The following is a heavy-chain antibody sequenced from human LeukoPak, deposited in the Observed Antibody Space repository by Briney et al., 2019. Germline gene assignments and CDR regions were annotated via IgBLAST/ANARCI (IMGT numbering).Heavy chain of an antibody. J-gene: IGHJ4*02. V-gene: IGHV4-34*01. D-gene: IGHD3-9*01. CDR2: INHSGST. CDR3: ARLTNLDY. CDR1: GGSFSGYY. Sequence: SETLSLTCAVYGGSFSGYYWSWIRQPPGKGLEWIGEINHSGSTNYNPSLKSRVTISVDTSKNQFSLKLSSVTAADTAVYYCARLTNLDYWGQGTQVTVSS.